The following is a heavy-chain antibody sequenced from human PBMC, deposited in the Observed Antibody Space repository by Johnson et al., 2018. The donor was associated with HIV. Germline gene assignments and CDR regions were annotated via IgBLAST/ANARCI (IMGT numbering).Heavy chain of an antibody. CDR3: ARDRGAGSSGAFDV. Sequence: QVQLVESGGGVVQPGRSLRLSCAASGFTFSNYGMHWVRQAPGKGLEWVAVVSYDGSYKDYADSVKGRFTISRDNSKNTLYLQMNSLRAEDTAVYYCARDRGAGSSGAFDVWGQGTTVTVSS. J-gene: IGHJ3*01. CDR1: GFTFSNYG. CDR2: VSYDGSYK. V-gene: IGHV3-30*03. D-gene: IGHD6-6*01.